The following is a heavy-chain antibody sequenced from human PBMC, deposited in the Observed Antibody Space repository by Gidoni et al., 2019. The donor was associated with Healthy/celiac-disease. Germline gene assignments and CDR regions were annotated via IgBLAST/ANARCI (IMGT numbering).Heavy chain of an antibody. D-gene: IGHD2-2*01. Sequence: QVQLQQWGAGLLKPSETLSLTCAVYGGSFSGYYWSWIRQPPGKGLEWIGEINHSGSTNYNPSLKSRVTISVDTSKNQFSLKLSSVTAADTAVYYCARGARFRSTSRQNPYYYYYYMDVWGKGTTVTVSS. V-gene: IGHV4-34*01. CDR3: ARGARFRSTSRQNPYYYYYYMDV. CDR1: GGSFSGYY. CDR2: INHSGST. J-gene: IGHJ6*03.